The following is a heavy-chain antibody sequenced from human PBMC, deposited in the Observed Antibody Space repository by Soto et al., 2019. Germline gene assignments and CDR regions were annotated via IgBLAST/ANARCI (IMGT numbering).Heavy chain of an antibody. D-gene: IGHD6-13*01. Sequence: GGSLRLSCAASGFTFSSYSMNWVRQAPGKGLEWVSSISVCSSYIYYADSVKGRFTISGDNAKNSLYLQMNSLRAEDTAVYYCASGGQLQLDYYYYYGMDVWGQGTTVTVSS. CDR3: ASGGQLQLDYYYYYGMDV. V-gene: IGHV3-21*01. J-gene: IGHJ6*02. CDR1: GFTFSSYS. CDR2: ISVCSSYI.